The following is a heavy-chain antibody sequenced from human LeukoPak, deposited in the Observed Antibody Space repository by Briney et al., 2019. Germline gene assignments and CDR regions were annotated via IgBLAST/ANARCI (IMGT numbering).Heavy chain of an antibody. CDR1: GFTFSNYG. J-gene: IGHJ5*02. CDR3: AREGFDP. V-gene: IGHV3-33*01. CDR2: IWYDGSKT. Sequence: GGSLRLSCAASGFTFSNYGMHWVRQAPGKGLEWVAVIWYDGSKTYYADSVKGRFTISRDDSKNTLYLQMNSLRVEDTAVYYCAREGFDPWGQGTLVTVSS.